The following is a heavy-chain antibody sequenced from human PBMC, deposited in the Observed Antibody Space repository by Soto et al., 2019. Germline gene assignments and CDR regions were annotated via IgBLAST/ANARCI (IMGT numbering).Heavy chain of an antibody. V-gene: IGHV3-33*01. D-gene: IGHD3-10*01. J-gene: IGHJ3*02. Sequence: GGSLRLSCAASGFTFSNYGVHWVRQAPGKGLEWVAVIWYDGSSEYYTESVKGRFTISRDNSENTLYLQMNSLRAEDTAVYYCARVPGSGTYYDNRIANDAFDIWGQGTTVTVSS. CDR3: ARVPGSGTYYDNRIANDAFDI. CDR2: IWYDGSSE. CDR1: GFTFSNYG.